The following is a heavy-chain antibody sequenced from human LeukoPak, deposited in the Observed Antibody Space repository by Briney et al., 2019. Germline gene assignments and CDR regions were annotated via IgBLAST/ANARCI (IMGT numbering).Heavy chain of an antibody. CDR2: ISYDGSNK. CDR3: GVGKGGHCSSISCYGHYFDY. J-gene: IGHJ4*02. V-gene: IGHV3-30*04. CDR1: GFTFSSYA. Sequence: GGSLRLSCAASGFTFSSYAMHWVRQAPGKGLEWVAVISYDGSNKYYADSVKGRFTISRDNSKNTLYVQMNSLRAEETAVYYCGVGKGGHCSSISCYGHYFDYWGQGTLVIVSS. D-gene: IGHD2-2*01.